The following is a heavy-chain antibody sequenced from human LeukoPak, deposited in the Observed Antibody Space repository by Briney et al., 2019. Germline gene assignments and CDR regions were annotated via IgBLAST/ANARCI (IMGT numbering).Heavy chain of an antibody. J-gene: IGHJ4*02. V-gene: IGHV1-8*01. CDR2: MNPNSGNT. D-gene: IGHD6-19*01. CDR1: GYTFTSYD. CDR3: ARGTGHSGWKFDY. Sequence: ASVKVSCKASGYTFTSYDINWVRQATGQGLEWMGWMNPNSGNTGYAQKFQGRVTMTRNTSVSTAYMELSSLRSEDTAVYYRARGTGHSGWKFDYWGQGTLVTVSS.